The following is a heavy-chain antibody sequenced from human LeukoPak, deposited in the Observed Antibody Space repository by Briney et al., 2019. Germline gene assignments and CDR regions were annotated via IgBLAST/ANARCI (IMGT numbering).Heavy chain of an antibody. V-gene: IGHV1-24*01. D-gene: IGHD1-26*01. CDR2: FDPEDGET. CDR3: ATVSYRFNWFDP. Sequence: ASVKVSCKVSGYTLTELPMHWVRQAPGKGLEWMGGFDPEDGETIYAQKFQGRVTMTEDTSTDTAYMELSSLRSEDTAVYFCATVSYRFNWFDPWGQGTLVTVSS. J-gene: IGHJ5*02. CDR1: GYTLTELP.